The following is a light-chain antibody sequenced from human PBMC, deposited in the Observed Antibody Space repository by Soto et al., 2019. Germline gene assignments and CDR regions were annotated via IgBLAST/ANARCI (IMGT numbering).Light chain of an antibody. V-gene: IGLV2-14*03. J-gene: IGLJ1*01. CDR1: SSDVGSYNY. Sequence: QSALTQPASVSGSPGQSITISCTGTSSDVGSYNYVSWYQHHPGKAPKLVIYDVDDRPSGVSNRFSGSKSGNTASLTISGLQAEDEADYYCSSFTNSSPLGVFGTGTKV. CDR2: DVD. CDR3: SSFTNSSPLGV.